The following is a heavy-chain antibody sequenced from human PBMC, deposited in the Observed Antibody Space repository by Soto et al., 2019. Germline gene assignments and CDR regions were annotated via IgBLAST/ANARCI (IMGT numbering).Heavy chain of an antibody. J-gene: IGHJ4*02. CDR3: ARYMGRITIFGVVIIVPAMDY. CDR2: ISSSSSYI. V-gene: IGHV3-21*01. D-gene: IGHD3-3*01. Sequence: PGGSLRLSCAASGFTFSSYSMNWVRQAPGKGLEWVSSISSSSSYIYYADSVKGRFTISRDNAKNSLYLQMNSLRAEDTAVYYCARYMGRITIFGVVIIVPAMDYWGQGTLVTVSS. CDR1: GFTFSSYS.